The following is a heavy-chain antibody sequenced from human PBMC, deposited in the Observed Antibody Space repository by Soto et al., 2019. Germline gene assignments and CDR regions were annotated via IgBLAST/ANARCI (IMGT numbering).Heavy chain of an antibody. J-gene: IGHJ6*02. CDR3: AKDHFRTVTTSKYYYGMDV. CDR2: ISGSGGST. V-gene: IGHV3-23*01. CDR1: GFTFSSYA. D-gene: IGHD4-17*01. Sequence: EVQLLESGGGLVQPGGSLRLSCAASGFTFSSYAMSWVRQAPGKGLEWVSAISGSGGSTYYADSVKGRFTISRDNSKNTLYLQMNSLRAEDTAVYYCAKDHFRTVTTSKYYYGMDVWGQGTTVTVSS.